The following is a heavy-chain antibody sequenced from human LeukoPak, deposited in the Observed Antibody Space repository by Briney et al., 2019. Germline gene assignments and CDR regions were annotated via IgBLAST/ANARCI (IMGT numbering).Heavy chain of an antibody. CDR3: ARRTGVATT. J-gene: IGHJ5*02. Sequence: PGGSLRLSRAASGFSVGGEYMGWVRQAPGKGLEWVSVIYSGGTTYHADSVKGRFSISRDNHKNTLYLQMNSLRTEDTAVFYCARRTGVATTWGQGTLVTVSS. CDR2: IYSGGTT. V-gene: IGHV3-66*02. D-gene: IGHD6-19*01. CDR1: GFSVGGEY.